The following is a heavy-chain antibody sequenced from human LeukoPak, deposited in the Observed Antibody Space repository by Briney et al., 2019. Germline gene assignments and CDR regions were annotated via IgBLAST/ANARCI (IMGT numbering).Heavy chain of an antibody. J-gene: IGHJ6*04. CDR1: GFIFSNYA. D-gene: IGHD3-10*02. CDR2: ITSNGDDT. Sequence: GGSLRLSCAASGFIFSNYAMSWVRQTPGKGLEWVSVITSNGDDTYDADSVKGRFTISRDNAKNSLYLQMNSLRAEDTAVYYCAELGITMIGGVWGKGTTVTISS. V-gene: IGHV3-23*01. CDR3: AELGITMIGGV.